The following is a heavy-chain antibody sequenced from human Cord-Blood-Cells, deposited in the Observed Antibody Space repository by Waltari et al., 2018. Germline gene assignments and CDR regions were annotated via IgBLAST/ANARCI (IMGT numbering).Heavy chain of an antibody. Sequence: QVQLVQSGAEVKKPGASVKVTCKASGYTFTSYGISWVRQAPGQGLEGMGWIRAYNDNTNDAQKLQGRVTMTTDTSTSTAYMELRSLRSDDTAVYYCARDERYCSSTSCYEYFQHWGQGTLVTVSS. CDR2: IRAYNDNT. CDR1: GYTFTSYG. J-gene: IGHJ1*01. V-gene: IGHV1-18*01. D-gene: IGHD2-2*01. CDR3: ARDERYCSSTSCYEYFQH.